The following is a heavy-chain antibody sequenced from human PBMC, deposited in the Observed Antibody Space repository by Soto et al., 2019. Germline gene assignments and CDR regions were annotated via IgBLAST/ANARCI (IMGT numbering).Heavy chain of an antibody. J-gene: IGHJ6*02. V-gene: IGHV1-69*01. CDR1: GGTFTNHA. CDR2: IIPFFGTT. Sequence: QLQLVQSGAEVKKPGSSVKVSCKASGGTFTNHAISWVRQAPGQGLEWMGGIIPFFGTTNYAQKLQVRVTLTADESTSTAYMELTSVSYEDTAVYYCARPSFSSSSGGSYFGMDVCGQGTTVTVSS. CDR3: ARPSFSSSSGGSYFGMDV. D-gene: IGHD6-6*01.